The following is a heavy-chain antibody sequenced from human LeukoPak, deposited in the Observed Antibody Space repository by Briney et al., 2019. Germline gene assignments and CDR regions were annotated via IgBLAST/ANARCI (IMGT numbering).Heavy chain of an antibody. Sequence: GGSLRLSCAASGFTFSIYGMNWVRQAPGKGLEWVSGITPSGHTYYAASVKGRFTISRDNAKNSLYLQMNSLRAEDTAVYYCARAAAIAAFDIWGQGTMVTVSS. CDR3: ARAAAIAAFDI. V-gene: IGHV3-69-1*02. CDR1: GFTFSIYG. J-gene: IGHJ3*02. D-gene: IGHD2-2*01. CDR2: ITPSGHT.